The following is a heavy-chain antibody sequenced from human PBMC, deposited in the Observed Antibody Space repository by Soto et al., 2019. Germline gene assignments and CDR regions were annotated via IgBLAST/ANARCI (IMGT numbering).Heavy chain of an antibody. CDR2: ISGSGGST. Sequence: EVQLLESGGGLVQPGGSLRLSCAASGFTFSSYAMSWVRQAPGKGLEWVSAISGSGGSTYYADSVKGRFTISRDNSKNTLYLQMISMRAEDTAVYYCAKDTTPGEYIVVVADVVLGYWGQGTLFTVSS. CDR1: GFTFSSYA. D-gene: IGHD2-15*01. J-gene: IGHJ4*02. V-gene: IGHV3-23*01. CDR3: AKDTTPGEYIVVVADVVLGY.